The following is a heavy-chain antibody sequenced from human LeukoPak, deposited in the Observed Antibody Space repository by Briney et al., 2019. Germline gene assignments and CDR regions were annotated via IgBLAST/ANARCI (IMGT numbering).Heavy chain of an antibody. J-gene: IGHJ4*02. D-gene: IGHD3-10*01. Sequence: PGGSLRLSCAASGFTFNNYAMSWVRQAPGKGLEWLSSISGSGGSTYYADSVKGRVTISRDNSKNTLYLQMNSLRVEDTAVYYCAMGGSGSPFDYWGQGTLVTVSS. V-gene: IGHV3-23*01. CDR1: GFTFNNYA. CDR3: AMGGSGSPFDY. CDR2: ISGSGGST.